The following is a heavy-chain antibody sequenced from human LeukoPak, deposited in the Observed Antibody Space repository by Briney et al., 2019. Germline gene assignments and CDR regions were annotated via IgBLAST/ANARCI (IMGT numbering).Heavy chain of an antibody. D-gene: IGHD5-12*01. CDR3: ARGSRGYSGYDYPTGTFDY. CDR2: ISAYNGNT. V-gene: IGHV1-18*01. J-gene: IGHJ4*02. CDR1: GGTFSSYA. Sequence: ASVKVSCKASGGTFSSYAISWVRQAPGQGLEWMGWISAYNGNTNYAQKFQGRVTMTTDTSTSTAYMELRSLRSDDTAVYYCARGSRGYSGYDYPTGTFDYWGQGTLVTVSS.